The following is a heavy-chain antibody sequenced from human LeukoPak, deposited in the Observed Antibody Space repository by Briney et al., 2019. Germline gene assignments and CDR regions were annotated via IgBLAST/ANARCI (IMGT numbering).Heavy chain of an antibody. D-gene: IGHD2-15*01. CDR3: ARGPYCSGGSCYPFDY. CDR2: INPNSGGT. CDR1: GYTFTGYY. J-gene: IGHJ4*02. Sequence: ASVKVSCKASGYTFTGYYMHWVRQAPGQGLEWMGWINPNSGGTNYAQKFRGRVTMTRDTSISTAYMELSRLRSDDTAVYYCARGPYCSGGSCYPFDYWGQGTLVTVSS. V-gene: IGHV1-2*02.